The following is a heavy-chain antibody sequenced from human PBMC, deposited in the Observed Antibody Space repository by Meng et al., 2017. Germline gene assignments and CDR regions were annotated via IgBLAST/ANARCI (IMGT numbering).Heavy chain of an antibody. Sequence: QVQLVQSGAEVKKPGASVKVSCKASGYTFTGYYMHWVRQAPGQGLEWMGRINPNSGGTNYAQKFQGRVTMTRDTSISTAYMELSRLRSDDTAVYYCARDDCSGGSCSSLDYWGQGTLVTVSS. CDR1: GYTFTGYY. D-gene: IGHD2-15*01. V-gene: IGHV1-2*06. J-gene: IGHJ4*02. CDR3: ARDDCSGGSCSSLDY. CDR2: INPNSGGT.